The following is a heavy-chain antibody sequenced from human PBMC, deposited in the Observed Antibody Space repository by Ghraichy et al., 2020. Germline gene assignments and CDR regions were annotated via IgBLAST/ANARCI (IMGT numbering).Heavy chain of an antibody. CDR1: GGSFSGYY. D-gene: IGHD3-22*01. CDR3: ARGQITMIVGEGAWFDP. CDR2: INHSGST. J-gene: IGHJ5*02. V-gene: IGHV4-34*01. Sequence: LSLTCAVYGGSFSGYYWSWIRQPPGKGLEWIGEINHSGSTNYNPSLKSRVTISVDTSKNQFSLKLSSVTAADTAVYYCARGQITMIVGEGAWFDPWGQGTLVTVSS.